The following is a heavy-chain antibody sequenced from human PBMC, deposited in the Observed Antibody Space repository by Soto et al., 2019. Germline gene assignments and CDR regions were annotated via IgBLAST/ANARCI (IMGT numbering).Heavy chain of an antibody. D-gene: IGHD3-22*01. V-gene: IGHV3-23*01. J-gene: IGHJ4*02. Sequence: GGSLRLSCAASGFTFSSYAMSWVRQAPGKGLEWVSAISGSGGSTYYADSVKGRFTISRDNSKNTLYLQMNSLRAEDTAVYYCAKARRITMIVVGAGVDYWGQGTLVTVSS. CDR3: AKARRITMIVVGAGVDY. CDR2: ISGSGGST. CDR1: GFTFSSYA.